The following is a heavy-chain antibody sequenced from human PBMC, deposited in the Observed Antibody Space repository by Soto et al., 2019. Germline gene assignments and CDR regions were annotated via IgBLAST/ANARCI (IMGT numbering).Heavy chain of an antibody. J-gene: IGHJ6*02. CDR3: ARSWVTGKGDIDV. CDR1: GYTFTSYG. CDR2: INGYTGNT. V-gene: IGHV1-18*01. Sequence: VKVSCKASGYTFTSYGLSWVRQAPGQGLEWMGWINGYTGNTNYAQKFQGRVTMTTDTSTNTAYLDLWTLISDDTAVYYCARSWVTGKGDIDVWGQGSTVTVSS. D-gene: IGHD3-16*01.